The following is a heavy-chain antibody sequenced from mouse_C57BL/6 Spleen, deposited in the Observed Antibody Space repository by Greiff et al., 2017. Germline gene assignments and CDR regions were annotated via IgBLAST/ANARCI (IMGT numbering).Heavy chain of an antibody. CDR3: ARFVCDGYYYVDY. V-gene: IGHV1-4*01. CDR1: GYTFTSYT. J-gene: IGHJ2*01. D-gene: IGHD2-3*01. CDR2: INPSSGYT. Sequence: VHLEESGAELARPGASVKMSCKASGYTFTSYTMHWVKQRPGQGLEWIGYINPSSGYTKYNQKFKDKATLTEDKSSSTAYMQLSSLTSEDSAVYYCARFVCDGYYYVDYWGQGTTLTVSS.